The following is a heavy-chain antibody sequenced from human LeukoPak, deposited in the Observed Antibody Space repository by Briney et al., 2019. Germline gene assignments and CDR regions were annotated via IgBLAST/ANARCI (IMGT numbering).Heavy chain of an antibody. D-gene: IGHD4-11*01. CDR3: ARGLNDYLDI. J-gene: IGHJ3*02. Sequence: GGSLRLSCAASGFTFSSYSMNWVRQAPGKGLEWVSSISSSSSYIYYADSVKGRFTISRDNAKSSLYLQMNSLRAEDTAVYYCARGLNDYLDIWGQGTMVTVSS. CDR1: GFTFSSYS. CDR2: ISSSSSYI. V-gene: IGHV3-21*01.